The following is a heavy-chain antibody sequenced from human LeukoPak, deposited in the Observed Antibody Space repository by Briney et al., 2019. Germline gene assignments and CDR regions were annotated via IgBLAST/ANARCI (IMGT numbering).Heavy chain of an antibody. D-gene: IGHD2-15*01. CDR2: FYYSGST. Sequence: PSETLSLTCTVSGGSISSGDYYWSWIRQPPGKGLEWIGYFYYSGSTYYNPSLKSRVTISVDTSKNQFSLKLSSVTAADTAVYYCARDQGYCSGGSCYPCYYYGMDVWGQGTTVTVSS. CDR3: ARDQGYCSGGSCYPCYYYGMDV. J-gene: IGHJ6*02. V-gene: IGHV4-30-4*01. CDR1: GGSISSGDYY.